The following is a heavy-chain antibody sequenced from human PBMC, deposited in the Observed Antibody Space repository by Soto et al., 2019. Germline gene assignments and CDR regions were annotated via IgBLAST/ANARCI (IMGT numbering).Heavy chain of an antibody. Sequence: SETLSLTCAVYGGSFSGYYWSWIRQPPGKGLEWIGEINHSGSTDYNPSLKSRVTISVDTSKNQFSLKLSSVTAADTAVYYCARATKNPYSSSPSFDYWGQGTLVTVS. V-gene: IGHV4-34*01. CDR2: INHSGST. CDR1: GGSFSGYY. J-gene: IGHJ4*02. D-gene: IGHD6-6*01. CDR3: ARATKNPYSSSPSFDY.